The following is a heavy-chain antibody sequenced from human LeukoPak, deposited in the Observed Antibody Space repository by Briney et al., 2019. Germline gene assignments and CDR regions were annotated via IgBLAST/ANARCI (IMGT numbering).Heavy chain of an antibody. V-gene: IGHV3-23*01. CDR3: AKDALRTSGWYYFDY. Sequence: GGSLRLSCAASGFTFSFYAMSWVRQAPGKGLEKVSAIVDSGGSTYYADSVKGRFTISRDNSKNTLYLQMNSLRAEDTAIYYCAKDALRTSGWYYFDYWGQGTLVAVSS. J-gene: IGHJ4*02. CDR1: GFTFSFYA. D-gene: IGHD6-19*01. CDR2: IVDSGGST.